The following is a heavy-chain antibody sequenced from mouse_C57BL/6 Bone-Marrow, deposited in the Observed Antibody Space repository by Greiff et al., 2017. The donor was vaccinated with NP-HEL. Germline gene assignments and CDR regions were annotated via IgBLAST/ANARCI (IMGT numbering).Heavy chain of an antibody. CDR2: IYPGDGDT. Sequence: QVQLKESGPELVKPGASVKISCKASGYAFSSSWMNWVKQRPGKGLEWIGRIYPGDGDTNYNGKFKGKATLTADKSSSTAYMQLSSLTSEDSAVYFCARPYYYGSSYVWYFDVGGTGTTVTVSS. J-gene: IGHJ1*03. CDR3: ARPYYYGSSYVWYFDV. V-gene: IGHV1-82*01. CDR1: GYAFSSSW. D-gene: IGHD1-1*01.